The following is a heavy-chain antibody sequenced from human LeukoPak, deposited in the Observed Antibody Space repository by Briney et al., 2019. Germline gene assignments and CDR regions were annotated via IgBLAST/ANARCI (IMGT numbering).Heavy chain of an antibody. Sequence: SQTLSLTCNVSGASMRSETHYWSWLRQHPGKGPEWIAYIYYTAGAYYNPSLESRASISLDASENQFSLKLTSVTAADTAVYYCARDRNYYDSSGYYFANWGQGTLVTVSS. J-gene: IGHJ4*02. CDR1: GASMRSETHY. D-gene: IGHD3-22*01. CDR3: ARDRNYYDSSGYYFAN. V-gene: IGHV4-31*03. CDR2: IYYTAGA.